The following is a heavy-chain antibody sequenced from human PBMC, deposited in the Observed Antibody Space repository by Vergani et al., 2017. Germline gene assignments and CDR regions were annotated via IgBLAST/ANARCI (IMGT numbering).Heavy chain of an antibody. CDR2: ISYDGSNK. J-gene: IGHJ4*02. Sequence: QVQLVESGGGVVQPGRSLRLSCAASGFTFSSYAMHWVRQAPGKGLEWVAVISYDGSNKYYADSVKGRFTISRDNSKNTLYLQMNSLRAEDTAVYYCARAGVLWFGELFKGGEFDYWGQGTLVTVSS. CDR3: ARAGVLWFGELFKGGEFDY. D-gene: IGHD3-10*01. V-gene: IGHV3-30-3*01. CDR1: GFTFSSYA.